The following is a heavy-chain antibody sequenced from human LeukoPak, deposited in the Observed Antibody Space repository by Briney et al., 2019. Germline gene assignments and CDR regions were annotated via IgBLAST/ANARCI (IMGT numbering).Heavy chain of an antibody. D-gene: IGHD2/OR15-2a*01. J-gene: IGHJ4*02. CDR3: AKRRGSLAVRGIDY. CDR2: ISGSGGST. Sequence: PGGSLRLSCAASGFTFSSYAMSWVRQAPGKGLEWVSGISGSGGSTFYADSVKGRFTISRDNSKNPVFLQMNGLRAEDTAVYYCAKRRGSLAVRGIDYWGQGTVVTVSS. V-gene: IGHV3-23*01. CDR1: GFTFSSYA.